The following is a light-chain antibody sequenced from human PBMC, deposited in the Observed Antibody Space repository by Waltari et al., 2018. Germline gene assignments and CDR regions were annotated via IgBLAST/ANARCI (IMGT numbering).Light chain of an antibody. Sequence: LSCRASQSVSSNLAWYQQKPGQAPRLLIYGASTRATGIPARFSGSGSGTEFTLTISRMQSEDFAVYYCQQYNNWPPRVTFGQGTKVEIK. J-gene: IGKJ1*01. CDR2: GAS. CDR3: QQYNNWPPRVT. CDR1: QSVSSN. V-gene: IGKV3-15*01.